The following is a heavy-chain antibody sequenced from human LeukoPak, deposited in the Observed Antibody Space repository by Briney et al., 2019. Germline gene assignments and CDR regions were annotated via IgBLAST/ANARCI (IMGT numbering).Heavy chain of an antibody. CDR3: ARGSPAAV. J-gene: IGHJ4*02. V-gene: IGHV3-48*03. Sequence: GGSLRLSCAASGFSFSVYEIHWVRQAPGKGLEWISDISSSGTTTYYADSVKGRFTISRDNAENTLYLQMNSLRAEDTAVYYCARGSPAAVWGQGALVTVSS. CDR1: GFSFSVYE. CDR2: ISSSGTTT. D-gene: IGHD6-25*01.